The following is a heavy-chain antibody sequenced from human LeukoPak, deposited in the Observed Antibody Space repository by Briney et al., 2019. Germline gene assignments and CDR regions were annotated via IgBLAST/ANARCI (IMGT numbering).Heavy chain of an antibody. Sequence: PSETLSLTCTVSGGSISSYYWCWIWHPPGKGLGWIGYLYYSVSTNYNPYLKSRVTISLDTSKQQSHLKLSFVTAAATAVQYCSGQVGRTTGMDVWGQGTTVTVSS. CDR3: SGQVGRTTGMDV. CDR2: LYYSVST. V-gene: IGHV4-59*08. D-gene: IGHD1-1*01. CDR1: GGSISSYY. J-gene: IGHJ6*02.